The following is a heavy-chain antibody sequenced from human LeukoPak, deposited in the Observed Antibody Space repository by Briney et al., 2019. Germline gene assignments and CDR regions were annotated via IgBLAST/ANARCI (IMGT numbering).Heavy chain of an antibody. Sequence: NPSETLSLTCTVSGASISRDYWSWIRQPPGKGLEWIGYIHYSGSTNYNPSLESRVTISRDTSKNQFSLQLNSVTPEDTAVYYCARGDDGRFDYWGQGTLVTVSS. CDR3: ARGDDGRFDY. CDR1: GASISRDY. CDR2: IHYSGST. J-gene: IGHJ4*02. D-gene: IGHD1-1*01. V-gene: IGHV4-59*12.